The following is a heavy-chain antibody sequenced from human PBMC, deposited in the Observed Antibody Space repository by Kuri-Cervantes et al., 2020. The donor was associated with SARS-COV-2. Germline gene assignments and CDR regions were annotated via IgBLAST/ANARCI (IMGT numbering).Heavy chain of an antibody. CDR2: IKQDGSEK. V-gene: IGHV3-7*03. CDR3: AKDPRKRRHITGTGLG. J-gene: IGHJ6*02. Sequence: GESLKISCAASGFTFSSYWMSWVRQAPGKGLEWVANIKQDGSEKYYVDSVKGRFTISRDNAKNTLYLQMNSLRAEDTAVYYCAKDPRKRRHITGTGLGWGQGTTVTVSS. D-gene: IGHD1-20*01. CDR1: GFTFSSYW.